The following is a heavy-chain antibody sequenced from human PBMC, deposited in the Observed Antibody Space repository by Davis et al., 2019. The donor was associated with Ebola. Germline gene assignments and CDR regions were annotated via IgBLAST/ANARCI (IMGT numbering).Heavy chain of an antibody. CDR1: GFTFSNYG. V-gene: IGHV4-34*01. Sequence: ESLKISCAASGFTFSNYGMHWVRQPPGKGLEWIGEINHSGSTNYNPSLKSRVTISVDTSKNQFSLKLSSVTAADTAVYYCARAAPGIAAAGRGNFDYWGQGTLVTVSS. D-gene: IGHD6-13*01. J-gene: IGHJ4*02. CDR3: ARAAPGIAAAGRGNFDY. CDR2: INHSGST.